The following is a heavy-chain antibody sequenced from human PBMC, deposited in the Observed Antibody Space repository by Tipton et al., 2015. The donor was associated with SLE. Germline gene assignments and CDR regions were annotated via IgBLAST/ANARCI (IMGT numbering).Heavy chain of an antibody. V-gene: IGHV1-8*01. CDR2: MNPNSGYT. Sequence: QSGAEVKKPGASVKVSCKASGYTFTSYDINWVRQATGQGLEWMGWMNPNSGYTGYPQRFQGRVTMTTDTSTSTAYMELRSLRSDDTAVYYCASGWIQLWLDYWGQGTLVTVSS. J-gene: IGHJ4*02. CDR3: ASGWIQLWLDY. CDR1: GYTFTSYD. D-gene: IGHD5-18*01.